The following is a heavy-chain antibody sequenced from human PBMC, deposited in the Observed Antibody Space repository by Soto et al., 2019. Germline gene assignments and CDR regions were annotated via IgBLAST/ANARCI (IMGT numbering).Heavy chain of an antibody. CDR1: GFAFSTYT. Sequence: EVQPVESGGGLVKPGGSLRLSCATSGFAFSTYTMHWVRQAPGKGLKWVSSINTSRTYTYYADSVKGRFTISRDNAKNSLYLQMNSLRAEDTAVYYCAREGSFDTSGRYIQGFCYWGQGTLVTVSS. CDR3: AREGSFDTSGRYIQGFCY. J-gene: IGHJ4*02. CDR2: INTSRTYT. D-gene: IGHD3-22*01. V-gene: IGHV3-21*01.